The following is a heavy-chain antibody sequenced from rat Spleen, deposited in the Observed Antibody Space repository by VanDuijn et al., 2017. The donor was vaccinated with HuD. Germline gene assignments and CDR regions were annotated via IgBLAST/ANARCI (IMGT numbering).Heavy chain of an antibody. Sequence: EVQLVESGGGLVQPGRSLKLSCAASGFTFSDYNMAWVRQAPKKGLEWVASISNTGGTIYYLDSVKGRFTISRDNAKNTQYLQMDSLRSEDTATYYFATTPGRPFAYWGQGTLFTVSS. J-gene: IGHJ3*01. CDR3: ATTPGRPFAY. V-gene: IGHV5S13*01. D-gene: IGHD5-1*01. CDR2: ISNTGGTI. CDR1: GFTFSDYN.